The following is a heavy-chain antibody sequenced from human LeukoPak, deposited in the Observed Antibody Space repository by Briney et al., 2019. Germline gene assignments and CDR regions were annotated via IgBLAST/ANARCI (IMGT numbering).Heavy chain of an antibody. Sequence: GGSLRLSCAASGFTFSRHGMHWVRQAPGKGLEWVAVIWYDGSNKYYADSVKGRFTISRDNSKNTLYLQMNSLRAADTAVYYCARDLEGSGPDYWGQGTLVTVSS. CDR1: GFTFSRHG. J-gene: IGHJ4*02. D-gene: IGHD6-19*01. CDR2: IWYDGSNK. V-gene: IGHV3-33*01. CDR3: ARDLEGSGPDY.